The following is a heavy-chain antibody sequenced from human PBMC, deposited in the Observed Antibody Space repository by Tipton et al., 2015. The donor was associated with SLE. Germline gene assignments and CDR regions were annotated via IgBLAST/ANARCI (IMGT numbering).Heavy chain of an antibody. CDR3: AKGRGITIFGVVRSDYYYGMDV. D-gene: IGHD3-3*01. CDR2: IRYDGSNK. V-gene: IGHV3-30*02. J-gene: IGHJ6*02. Sequence: SLRLSCAASGFTFSSYGMHWVRQAPGKGLEWVAFIRYDGSNKYYADSVKGRFTISKDNSKNTLYLQMNSLRAEDTAVYYCAKGRGITIFGVVRSDYYYGMDVWGQGTTVPVSS. CDR1: GFTFSSYG.